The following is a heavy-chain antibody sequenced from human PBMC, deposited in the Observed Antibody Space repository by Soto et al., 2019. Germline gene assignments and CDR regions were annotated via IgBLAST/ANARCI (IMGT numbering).Heavy chain of an antibody. Sequence: QVQLVQSGAEVKKPGASVKISCKASGYTFTSYYMHWVRQAPGQGLEWMGIINPSGGSTTYAQKLTGRVAMTRDNSTSTVYMEINSLRSEDTAVYYCARHPYPGCIHAVCYPLDYWGQGTLVTVSS. J-gene: IGHJ4*02. D-gene: IGHD2-8*01. CDR2: INPSGGST. CDR1: GYTFTSYY. V-gene: IGHV1-46*01. CDR3: ARHPYPGCIHAVCYPLDY.